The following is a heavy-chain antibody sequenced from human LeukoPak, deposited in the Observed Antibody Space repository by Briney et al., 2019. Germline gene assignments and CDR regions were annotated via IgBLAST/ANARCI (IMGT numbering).Heavy chain of an antibody. V-gene: IGHV3-23*01. CDR3: ARGVDYYDFWSGYPGRSYYFDY. J-gene: IGHJ4*02. CDR1: GITLSNYG. D-gene: IGHD3-3*01. Sequence: GGSLRLSCAVSGITLSNYGMSWVRQAPGKGLEWVAGISDSGGSTNYADSVKGRFTISRDNAKNTLYLQMNSLRAEDTAVYYCARGVDYYDFWSGYPGRSYYFDYWGQGTLVTVSS. CDR2: ISDSGGST.